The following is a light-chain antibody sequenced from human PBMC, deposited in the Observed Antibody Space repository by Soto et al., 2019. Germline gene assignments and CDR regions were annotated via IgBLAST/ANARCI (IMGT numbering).Light chain of an antibody. CDR2: GAS. J-gene: IGKJ1*01. CDR1: QSVSSN. CDR3: QQYNTWPPWT. Sequence: EIVMTQSPATLSVSPGERATLSCRASQSVSSNLAWYQQKPGQAPRLLIYGASTRATGLPARFSGSGSGTEFTLTISSMQSEDLAVYYCQQYNTWPPWTFGQGTKVEIK. V-gene: IGKV3-15*01.